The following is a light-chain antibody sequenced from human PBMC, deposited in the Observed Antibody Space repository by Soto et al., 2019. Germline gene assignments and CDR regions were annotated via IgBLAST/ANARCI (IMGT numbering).Light chain of an antibody. CDR3: QQYNNWPLT. J-gene: IGKJ4*01. Sequence: IVLTHSPGSRSFSRGERATLXXXASQSVSSSYLAWYQQKPGQAPRLLIYGASTRATDIPPRFSGSGSGTDFTLTISSLQSEDFAVYYCQQYNNWPLTFGGGTKVDIK. V-gene: IGKV3-15*01. CDR1: QSVSSSY. CDR2: GAS.